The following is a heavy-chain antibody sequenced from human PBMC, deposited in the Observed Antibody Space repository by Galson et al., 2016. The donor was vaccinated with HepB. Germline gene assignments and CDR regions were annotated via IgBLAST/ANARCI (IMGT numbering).Heavy chain of an antibody. CDR3: ARDRQRHYYFYGMDV. Sequence: SLRLSCAASGFTFTDYWMSWVRQAPGKGLEWVANIKEDRGEITYVEYVRGRFTISRDNAKNSLFLQMNRLRVEDTAVYYCARDRQRHYYFYGMDVWGHGSTVTVSS. V-gene: IGHV3-7*01. CDR1: GFTFTDYW. D-gene: IGHD6-25*01. CDR2: IKEDRGEI. J-gene: IGHJ6*02.